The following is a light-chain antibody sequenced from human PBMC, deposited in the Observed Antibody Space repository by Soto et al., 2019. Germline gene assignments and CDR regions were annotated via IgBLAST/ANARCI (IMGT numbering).Light chain of an antibody. V-gene: IGLV3-21*04. CDR1: NIGSKS. CDR3: QVWDSSSDSEV. Sequence: SYELTQPPSVSVAPGKTARITCGGNNIGSKSVHWYQQKPGQAPVLVIYYDSDPPSGIPERFSGSNSGNTATLTISRVEAGDDADYYCQVWDSSSDSEVFGTGTKVTVL. CDR2: YDS. J-gene: IGLJ1*01.